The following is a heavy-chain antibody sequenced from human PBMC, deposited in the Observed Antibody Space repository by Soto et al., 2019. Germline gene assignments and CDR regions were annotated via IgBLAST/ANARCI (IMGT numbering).Heavy chain of an antibody. CDR1: GYTFTSYG. CDR2: ISAYNGNT. J-gene: IGHJ4*02. Sequence: ASVKVSCKASGYTFTSYGISWVRQAPGQGLEWMGWISAYNGNTNYAQKLQGRVTMTTDTSTSTAYMELRSLGSDDTAVYYCARDSYDILTGYLDYWGQGTLVTVSS. D-gene: IGHD3-9*01. V-gene: IGHV1-18*01. CDR3: ARDSYDILTGYLDY.